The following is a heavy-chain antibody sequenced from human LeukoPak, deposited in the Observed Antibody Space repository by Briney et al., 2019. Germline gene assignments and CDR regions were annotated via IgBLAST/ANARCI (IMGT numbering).Heavy chain of an antibody. Sequence: PGGSLRLSCAASGITIRSSGVSWVRQAPGKGLEWVSGISASDGNTYYADSVQGRFTISRDSSENTLYLQMNSLRAGDTAIYYCTKDEGWEHHYWGQGTLVTVSS. V-gene: IGHV3-23*01. CDR1: GITIRSSG. J-gene: IGHJ4*02. CDR2: ISASDGNT. CDR3: TKDEGWEHHY. D-gene: IGHD1-1*01.